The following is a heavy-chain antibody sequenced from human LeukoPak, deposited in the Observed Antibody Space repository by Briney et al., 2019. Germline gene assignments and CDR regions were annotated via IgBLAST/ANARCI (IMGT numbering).Heavy chain of an antibody. V-gene: IGHV1-18*01. J-gene: IGHJ4*02. Sequence: ASVKVSCKASGYTFTSYGISWVRQAPGQGLEWMGWISAYNGNTKYAQKLQGRVTMTTDTSTSTAYMELRSLRSDDTAVYFCARDPQTVVTSEALDYWGQGTLVTVSS. CDR2: ISAYNGNT. D-gene: IGHD4-23*01. CDR1: GYTFTSYG. CDR3: ARDPQTVVTSEALDY.